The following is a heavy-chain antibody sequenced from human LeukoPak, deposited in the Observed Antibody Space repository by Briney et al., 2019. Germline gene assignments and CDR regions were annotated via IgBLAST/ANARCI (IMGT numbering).Heavy chain of an antibody. V-gene: IGHV3-73*01. CDR3: AKDGNWARFEN. Sequence: PGGSLRLSCAASGFTFSSYSMNWVRQASGKGLEWVGRIRSKAKNYATSYGSSVTGRFSISRDDSTNTAYLLLNSPRAEDTAAYYCAKDGNWARFENWGQGTLVTVSS. D-gene: IGHD7-27*01. CDR1: GFTFSSYS. J-gene: IGHJ4*02. CDR2: IRSKAKNYAT.